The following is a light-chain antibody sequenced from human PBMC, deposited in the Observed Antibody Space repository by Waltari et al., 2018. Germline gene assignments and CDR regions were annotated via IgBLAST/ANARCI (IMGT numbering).Light chain of an antibody. CDR1: QSIRIL. Sequence: IVSTQSPATLSLSPGERATFSCRASQSIRILLAWYQHKPGQAPRLLIYDASNRATGIPDRFSGSGSGTDFTLTISSLEPEEFAVYYCQQRDSLPRTFGQGTKVDI. CDR3: QQRDSLPRT. CDR2: DAS. J-gene: IGKJ1*01. V-gene: IGKV3-11*01.